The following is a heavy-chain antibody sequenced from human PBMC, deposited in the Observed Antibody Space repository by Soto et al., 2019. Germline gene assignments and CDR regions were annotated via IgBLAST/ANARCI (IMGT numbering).Heavy chain of an antibody. D-gene: IGHD6-13*01. CDR2: IYSGDNT. CDR1: GFSVSSNY. Sequence: EVQLVESGGGLIQPGGSLRLSCAASGFSVSSNYMSWVRQAPGKGLEWVSIIYSGDNTFYADSVKGRFTISRDNSKNTLYFQMNSLRVEDTAVYYCARGASYSSSYFDYWGQGTLVTVSS. J-gene: IGHJ4*02. V-gene: IGHV3-53*01. CDR3: ARGASYSSSYFDY.